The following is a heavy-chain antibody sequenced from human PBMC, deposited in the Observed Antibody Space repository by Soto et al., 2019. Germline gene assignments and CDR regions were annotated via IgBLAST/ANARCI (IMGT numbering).Heavy chain of an antibody. V-gene: IGHV3-23*01. Sequence: EVQLLESGGGLVQPGGSLRLSCVASGFISSDYVMSWVRQAPGKGLEWVSAIGGGGAGTSYSDSVKGRFTIFRDNSRNTGHMKMSSLRADDTAVYYCANRFVIVPAVLGRNYHYGMDVWGQGTTVTVSS. D-gene: IGHD2-2*01. CDR3: ANRFVIVPAVLGRNYHYGMDV. CDR1: GFISSDYV. J-gene: IGHJ6*02. CDR2: IGGGGAGT.